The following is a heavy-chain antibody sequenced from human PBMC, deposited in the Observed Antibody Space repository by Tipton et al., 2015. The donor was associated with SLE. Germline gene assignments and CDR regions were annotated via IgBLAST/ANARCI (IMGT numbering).Heavy chain of an antibody. CDR2: IIPIFGTA. CDR3: ARGTRSNHVAFDI. CDR1: GYTFTGYY. J-gene: IGHJ3*02. V-gene: IGHV1-69*06. Sequence: QVQLVQSGAEVKKPGASVKVSCKASGYTFTGYYMHWVRQAPGQGLEWMGGIIPIFGTANYAQKFQGRVTITADKSTSTAYMELSSLRSEDTAVYYCARGTRSNHVAFDIWGQGTMVTVSS. D-gene: IGHD4-11*01.